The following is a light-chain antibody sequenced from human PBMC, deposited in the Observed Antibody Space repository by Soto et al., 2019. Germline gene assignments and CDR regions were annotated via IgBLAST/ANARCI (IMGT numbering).Light chain of an antibody. V-gene: IGLV1-47*02. CDR2: NNN. J-gene: IGLJ1*01. CDR1: SPNIGGNY. Sequence: QSVLTRPPSASGTPGQRVTISCSGSSPNIGGNYVYWYQHLPGTAPRLLIYNNNQRPSGVPDRFSGSKSGPSASLAINGLRSEDEADYYCAAWDNSFSGSLVFGTGTKVTVL. CDR3: AAWDNSFSGSLV.